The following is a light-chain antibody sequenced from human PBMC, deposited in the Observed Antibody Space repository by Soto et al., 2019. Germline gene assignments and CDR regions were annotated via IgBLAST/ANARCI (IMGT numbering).Light chain of an antibody. Sequence: DIQMTQSPSSLSASVGDRVTITCRASQSISSYLNWYQQKPGKAPNLLIYAASSLQSGVPSRFSGSGSVTDFTLPISSLQPEDFSTYYCQQSYSTPPTFGGGTKVEIK. CDR3: QQSYSTPPT. J-gene: IGKJ4*01. V-gene: IGKV1-39*01. CDR2: AAS. CDR1: QSISSY.